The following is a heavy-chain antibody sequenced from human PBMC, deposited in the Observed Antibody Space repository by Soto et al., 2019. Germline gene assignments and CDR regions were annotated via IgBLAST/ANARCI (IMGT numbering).Heavy chain of an antibody. Sequence: SDTLALTCAVSSYSMSGGFHWAWIWQPPGKGLEWIGNIYHSGSAHYNPSLKSRVTMSVDTSKNKFSLRLTTVPAADTAVYYGARVTIFEYWFDPWGQGIMVTVSS. V-gene: IGHV4-38-2*01. CDR2: IYHSGSA. J-gene: IGHJ5*02. CDR3: ARVTIFEYWFDP. D-gene: IGHD3-3*01. CDR1: SYSMSGGFH.